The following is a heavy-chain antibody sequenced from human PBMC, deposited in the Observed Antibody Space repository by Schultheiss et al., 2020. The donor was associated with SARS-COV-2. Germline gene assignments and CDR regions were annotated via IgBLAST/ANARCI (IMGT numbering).Heavy chain of an antibody. J-gene: IGHJ5*02. CDR3: ARGYDSSGYYFDP. CDR2: IYHSGST. D-gene: IGHD3-22*01. Sequence: SETLSLTCAVSGGSISSSNWWSWVRQPPGKGLEWIGEIYHSGSTNYNPSLKSRVTISVDKSKNQFSLKLSSVTAADTAVYYCARGYDSSGYYFDPWGQGTLVTVSS. CDR1: GGSISSSNW. V-gene: IGHV4-4*02.